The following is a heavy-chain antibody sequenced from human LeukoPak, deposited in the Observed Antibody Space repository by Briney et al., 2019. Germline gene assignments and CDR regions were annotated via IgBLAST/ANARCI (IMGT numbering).Heavy chain of an antibody. CDR2: IYYSGST. CDR1: GGSISSYY. D-gene: IGHD3-22*01. J-gene: IGHJ3*02. Sequence: PSETLSLTCTVSGGSISSYYWSWIRQPPGKGLEWIGYIYYSGSTNYNPSLKSRVTISVDTSKNQFSLKLSSVTAADTAVYYCARLLQYYYDSSGPDAFDIWGQGTMVTVSS. V-gene: IGHV4-59*08. CDR3: ARLLQYYYDSSGPDAFDI.